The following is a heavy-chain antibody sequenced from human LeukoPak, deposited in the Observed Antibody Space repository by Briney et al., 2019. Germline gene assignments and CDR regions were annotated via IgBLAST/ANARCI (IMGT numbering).Heavy chain of an antibody. CDR3: AREWYYETAGGAFDI. J-gene: IGHJ3*02. D-gene: IGHD3-22*01. CDR1: GYTFTGYY. CDR2: INPNSGGT. V-gene: IGHV1-2*02. Sequence: GASVKVSCKASGYTFTGYYMHWVRQAPGQGLEWMGWINPNSGGTNYAQKFQGRVTMTRDTSISTAYMELSRLRSDDTAVYYCAREWYYETAGGAFDIWGQGTMVTVSS.